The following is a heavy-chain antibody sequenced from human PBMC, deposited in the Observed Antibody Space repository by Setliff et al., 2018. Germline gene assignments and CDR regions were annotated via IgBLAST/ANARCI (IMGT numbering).Heavy chain of an antibody. D-gene: IGHD3-22*01. V-gene: IGHV1-69*05. J-gene: IGHJ4*02. CDR3: ARERGSYDSSTHYTYYFDY. Sequence: SVKVSCKASGGTFSSYAIDWVRQAPGQGLEWMGGIIPMFGTANYAQKFQSRVTITTDDSTNTAYMELSSLRSEDTAVYFCARERGSYDSSTHYTYYFDYWSQGTLVTVSS. CDR2: IIPMFGTA. CDR1: GGTFSSYA.